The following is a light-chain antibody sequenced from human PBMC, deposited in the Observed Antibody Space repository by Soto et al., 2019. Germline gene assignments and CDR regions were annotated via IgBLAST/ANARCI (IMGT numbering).Light chain of an antibody. J-gene: IGKJ1*01. CDR1: QSISTN. Sequence: EIVLRQSPATLSVSPGERATLSCRASQSISTNLAWYQQKPGQAPRLLIYGAYTRATAIPAKFPGSGSGTEFTLTISCLQPEDFEVYYCKPYNNWLTFGQGTKVEI. CDR3: KPYNNWLT. CDR2: GAY. V-gene: IGKV3-15*01.